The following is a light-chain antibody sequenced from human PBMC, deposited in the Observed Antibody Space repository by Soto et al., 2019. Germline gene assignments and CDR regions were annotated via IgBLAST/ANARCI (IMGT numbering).Light chain of an antibody. CDR2: DAS. V-gene: IGKV1-5*01. J-gene: IGKJ1*01. Sequence: DIQMTQSPSTLSASVGDRVTITCRASQSISDWLAWYQQKPGKAPELLIFDASNLKSGVPSRFSGSGSGTEFTLTISRLQPDDVATYYCLQYSSHSWTFGQGTKVDIK. CDR1: QSISDW. CDR3: LQYSSHSWT.